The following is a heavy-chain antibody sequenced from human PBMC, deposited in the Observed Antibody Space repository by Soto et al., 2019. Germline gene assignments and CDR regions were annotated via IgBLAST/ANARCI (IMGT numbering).Heavy chain of an antibody. CDR1: GDTFTDYY. Sequence: QVQLVQSGAEVKKPGASVTVSCRSSGDTFTDYYMHWVRQAPGQGLEWMGWINPNSGVTKYAQKYQGWVNTTSDTTIRTVYMQLSRLRSDDTAVYYCAIESGGATATLDYYYFYTDALGTGTTVTVSS. J-gene: IGHJ6*03. CDR3: AIESGGATATLDYYYFYTDA. D-gene: IGHD5-12*01. V-gene: IGHV1-2*04. CDR2: INPNSGVT.